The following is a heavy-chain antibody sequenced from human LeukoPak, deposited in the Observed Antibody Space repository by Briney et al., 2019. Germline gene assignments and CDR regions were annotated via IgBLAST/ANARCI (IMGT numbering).Heavy chain of an antibody. CDR3: ARARDIVVTSNVFYFDY. J-gene: IGHJ4*01. CDR2: INHSGST. V-gene: IGHV4-34*01. D-gene: IGHD2-2*01. Sequence: TSETLSLTCAVYGGSFSGYYWSWIRQPPGKGLEWIGEINHSGSTNYNPSLKSRVTISVDTSKNQFSLKLSSVTAADTAVYYCARARDIVVTSNVFYFDYWGHGTLVTVSS. CDR1: GGSFSGYY.